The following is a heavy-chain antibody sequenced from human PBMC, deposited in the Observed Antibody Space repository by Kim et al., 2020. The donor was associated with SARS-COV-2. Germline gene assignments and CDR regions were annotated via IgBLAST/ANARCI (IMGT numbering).Heavy chain of an antibody. Sequence: ETIYAQKFPGRVTMTEDTSTDTAYMERSSLRSEDTAVYYCASSWYVHFDYWGQGTLVTVSS. D-gene: IGHD6-13*01. V-gene: IGHV1-24*01. CDR2: ET. CDR3: ASSWYVHFDY. J-gene: IGHJ4*02.